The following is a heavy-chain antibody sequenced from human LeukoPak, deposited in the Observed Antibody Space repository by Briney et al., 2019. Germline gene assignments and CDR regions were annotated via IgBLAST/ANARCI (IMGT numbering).Heavy chain of an antibody. J-gene: IGHJ4*02. Sequence: ASVTVSCKTSGYTFTGYYIHWVRQAPGQGLEWMGCINPNSGGTNYAQKFQGRVTMTRDTSIRTAHMELTRLRSDDTAVYYCARRNTIFGVVHFDYWGQGSLVTVSS. CDR1: GYTFTGYY. CDR2: INPNSGGT. V-gene: IGHV1-2*02. CDR3: ARRNTIFGVVHFDY. D-gene: IGHD3-3*01.